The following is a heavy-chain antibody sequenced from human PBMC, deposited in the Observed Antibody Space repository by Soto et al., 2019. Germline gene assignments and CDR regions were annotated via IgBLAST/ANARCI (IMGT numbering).Heavy chain of an antibody. Sequence: QVQLVRSGAEVKKPGASVKVSCKASGYTFTSYDINWVRQATGQGLEWMGWMNPNSGNTGYAQKFQGRVTMTRNTSISTAYMELSSLRSEDTAVYYCARGPEALDWLFIVPPQTNWFDPWGQGTLVTVSS. D-gene: IGHD3-9*01. CDR2: MNPNSGNT. V-gene: IGHV1-8*01. CDR1: GYTFTSYD. CDR3: ARGPEALDWLFIVPPQTNWFDP. J-gene: IGHJ5*02.